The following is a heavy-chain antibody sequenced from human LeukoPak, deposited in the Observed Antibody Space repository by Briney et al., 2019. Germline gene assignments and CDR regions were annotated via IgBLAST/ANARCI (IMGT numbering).Heavy chain of an antibody. CDR3: ARIGSGRWHNDY. V-gene: IGHV2-70*04. CDR1: GLSRSTTGMR. Sequence: SGPTLVNPTQPLTLTCTFSGLSRSTTGMRVSWIRQPPVKALEWLALSGWSDEKFYSTSPKTRLPTSKDTSKNQVVLTITDMDPVDPASYSCARIGSGRWHNDYWGQGTLGTVS. D-gene: IGHD6-19*01. CDR2: SGWSDEK. J-gene: IGHJ4*02.